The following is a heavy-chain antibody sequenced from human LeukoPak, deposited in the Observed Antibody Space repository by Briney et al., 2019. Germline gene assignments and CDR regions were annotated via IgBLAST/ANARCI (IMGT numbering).Heavy chain of an antibody. Sequence: KSGGSLRLSCAASGFTFSSSAMSWVRQAPGKGLEWVSFISTSSSYIYYADSLKGRFTISRDNAKKSLYLQINSLRAEDTAVYYCARVTRGGYDGYFDYWGQGTLVTVSS. D-gene: IGHD5-12*01. V-gene: IGHV3-21*01. CDR1: GFTFSSSA. J-gene: IGHJ4*02. CDR3: ARVTRGGYDGYFDY. CDR2: ISTSSSYI.